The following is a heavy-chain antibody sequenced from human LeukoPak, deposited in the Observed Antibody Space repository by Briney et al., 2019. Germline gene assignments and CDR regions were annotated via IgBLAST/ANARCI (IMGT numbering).Heavy chain of an antibody. V-gene: IGHV4-38-2*01. D-gene: IGHD3-3*01. Sequence: KTSETLSLTCAVSGYSISSGYSWDWIRQSPGKGLEGIGNIYSSGSTYYNPSLKSRVTISVYTTKHQFSLSLTSEPAAETAVYYCARRKTLFWYFDYWGQGTLVTVSS. CDR1: GYSISSGYS. CDR3: ARRKTLFWYFDY. CDR2: IYSSGST. J-gene: IGHJ4*02.